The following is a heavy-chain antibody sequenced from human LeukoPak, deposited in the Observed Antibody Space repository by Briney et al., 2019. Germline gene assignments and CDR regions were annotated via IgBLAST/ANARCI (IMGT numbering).Heavy chain of an antibody. D-gene: IGHD6-13*01. CDR2: INPNSGGT. CDR3: ARDLGIAGYNWFDP. V-gene: IGHV1-2*02. J-gene: IGHJ5*02. CDR1: GYTFTGYY. Sequence: ASVKVSCKASGYTFTGYYMHWVRQAPGQGLEWMGWINPNSGGTNYAQKFQGRVTMTRDTSISTAYMELSRLRSDDTAVYYCARDLGIAGYNWFDPWGQGTLVTVSS.